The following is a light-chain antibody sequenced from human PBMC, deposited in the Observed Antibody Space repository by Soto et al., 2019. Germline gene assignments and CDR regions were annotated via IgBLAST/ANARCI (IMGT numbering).Light chain of an antibody. CDR3: QQYSSYWT. CDR1: QSISRW. V-gene: IGKV1-5*01. Sequence: DIQMTQSPSSLSASVGDRVTITCRASQSISRWLAWYQEKPGKAPKVLIYDASNLESGVPSRFSGSGSGTEFTVTISRLQPDDFATYYCQQYSSYWTFGQGTKVDIK. CDR2: DAS. J-gene: IGKJ1*01.